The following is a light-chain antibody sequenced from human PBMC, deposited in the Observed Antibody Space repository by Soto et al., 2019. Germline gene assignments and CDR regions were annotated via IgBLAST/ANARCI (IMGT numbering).Light chain of an antibody. CDR3: QQYGRSPPMYT. CDR2: GAS. J-gene: IGKJ2*01. V-gene: IGKV3-20*01. CDR1: QSVNSSY. Sequence: DIVLTQSPGTLSLSPGERATLSCRASQSVNSSYLAWYQQKPGQAPRLLIYGASSRATAIPDRFSGSGSGTDFTLTISRLEPEDFAVYYCQQYGRSPPMYTFGRWTKLEIK.